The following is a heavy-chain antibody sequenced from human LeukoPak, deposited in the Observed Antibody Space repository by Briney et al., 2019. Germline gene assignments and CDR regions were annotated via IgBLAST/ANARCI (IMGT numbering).Heavy chain of an antibody. D-gene: IGHD3-22*01. Sequence: ASGKVSCKASGYTFTSYGISWVRQAPGQGLEWMGWISAYNGNTNYAQKLQGRVTMTTDTSTSTAYMELRSLRSDDTAVYYCARDPSFDYDSSGCFDYWGQGTLVTVSS. CDR2: ISAYNGNT. V-gene: IGHV1-18*01. CDR3: ARDPSFDYDSSGCFDY. J-gene: IGHJ4*02. CDR1: GYTFTSYG.